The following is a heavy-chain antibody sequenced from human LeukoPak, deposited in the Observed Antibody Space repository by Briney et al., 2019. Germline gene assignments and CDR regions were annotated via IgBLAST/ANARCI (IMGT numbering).Heavy chain of an antibody. Sequence: GGSLRLSCAASGFTFSTYWMSWVRQVPGKGLEWLADMSPDGSAIGYVASVKGRFTVSRDNAKNSLYLQMDGLRAEDTAVYYCARDPLNGALDIWGQGTLVTVSS. J-gene: IGHJ3*02. V-gene: IGHV3-7*01. CDR2: MSPDGSAI. CDR1: GFTFSTYW. CDR3: ARDPLNGALDI.